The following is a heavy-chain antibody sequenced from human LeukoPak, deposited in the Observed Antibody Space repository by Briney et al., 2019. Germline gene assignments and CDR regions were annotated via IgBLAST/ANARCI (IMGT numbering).Heavy chain of an antibody. CDR2: IYSGGST. V-gene: IGHV3-66*01. CDR3: ARGVWESSGYYYDY. CDR1: GFTFSSYA. J-gene: IGHJ4*02. D-gene: IGHD3-22*01. Sequence: GGSLRLSCAASGFTFSSYAMSWVRQAPGKGLEWVSVIYSGGSTYYADSVKGRFTISRDNARNSLYLQMDILRAEDTAVYYCARGVWESSGYYYDYRGQGTLVTVSS.